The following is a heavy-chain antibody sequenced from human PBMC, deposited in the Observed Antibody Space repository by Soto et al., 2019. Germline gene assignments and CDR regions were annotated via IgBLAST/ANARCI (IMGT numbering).Heavy chain of an antibody. J-gene: IGHJ4*02. Sequence: QVQLVESGGGVVQPGRSLRLSCAASGFTFSSYGMHWVRQAPGKGLEWVAVISYDGSNKYYADSVKGRFTISRDNSKNTLYLQMNSLRAEDTAVYYCAKDYYDSSGYSPVDYWGQGTLVTVSS. CDR3: AKDYYDSSGYSPVDY. D-gene: IGHD3-22*01. CDR2: ISYDGSNK. CDR1: GFTFSSYG. V-gene: IGHV3-30*18.